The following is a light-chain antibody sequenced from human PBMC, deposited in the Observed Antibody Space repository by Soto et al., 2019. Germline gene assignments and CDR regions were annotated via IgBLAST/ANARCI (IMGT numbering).Light chain of an antibody. CDR1: QSISDT. CDR3: QQYNNWPWT. J-gene: IGKJ1*01. Sequence: EIVMTQSPATLSVSPGGRATLSCRASQSISDTLAWYQQKPGQAPRLLIHGASTRATGFPARFNGSGSGTDFTLTISSLQSEDFAVYYCQQYNNWPWTFGQGTKVDIK. CDR2: GAS. V-gene: IGKV3-15*01.